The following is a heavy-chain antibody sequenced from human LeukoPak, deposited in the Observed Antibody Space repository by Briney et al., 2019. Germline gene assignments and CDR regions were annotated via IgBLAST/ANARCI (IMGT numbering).Heavy chain of an antibody. Sequence: GGSLRLSCAASGFAFSNYAMSWVRQAPGKGLEWVSSLSGGGDIRYYAASVMGRFTIYTDNTKNTLYLQMNSLRAEDTAVYYCAKAVRSMVTGGGYFDSWGQGTLVTVSS. V-gene: IGHV3-23*01. CDR1: GFAFSNYA. CDR2: LSGGGDIR. J-gene: IGHJ4*02. CDR3: AKAVRSMVTGGGYFDS. D-gene: IGHD3-10*01.